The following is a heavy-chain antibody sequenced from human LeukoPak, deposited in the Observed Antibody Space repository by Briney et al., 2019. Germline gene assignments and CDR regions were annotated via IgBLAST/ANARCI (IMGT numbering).Heavy chain of an antibody. CDR1: GFTFSSYA. CDR2: ISGSGGST. V-gene: IGHV3-23*01. D-gene: IGHD2-2*02. Sequence: GGSLRLSCAASGFTFSSYAMSWVRQAPGKGLEWVSAISGSGGSTYYADSVKGRFTISRDNSKNTLYLQMNSLRAEDTAVYYCAKCTEPVMAWDIVVVPAAIRRDHYYYYYMDVWGKGTTVTVSS. CDR3: AKCTEPVMAWDIVVVPAAIRRDHYYYYYMDV. J-gene: IGHJ6*03.